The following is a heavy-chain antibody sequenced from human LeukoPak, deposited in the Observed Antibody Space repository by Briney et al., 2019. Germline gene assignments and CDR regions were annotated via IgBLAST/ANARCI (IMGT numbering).Heavy chain of an antibody. D-gene: IGHD6-19*01. CDR2: INPSGGGT. CDR1: GNTFTGYY. V-gene: IGHV1-46*01. J-gene: IGHJ3*02. Sequence: ASVKVSCKTSGNTFTGYYMHWVRQAPGQGLEWMGIINPSGGGTNYAPKFQGRVTMTRDMSTSTVYMEVSSLRSEDTAVYYCANSGRQGAFDIWGQGTMVTVSS. CDR3: ANSGRQGAFDI.